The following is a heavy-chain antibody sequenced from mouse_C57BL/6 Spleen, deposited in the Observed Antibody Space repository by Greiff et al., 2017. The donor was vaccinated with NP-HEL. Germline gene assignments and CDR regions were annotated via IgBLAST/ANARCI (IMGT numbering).Heavy chain of an antibody. Sequence: DVKLVESGGGLVKPGGSLKLSCAASGFTFSDYGMHWVRQAPEKGLEWDAYISSGSSTIYYADTVKGRFTISRDNAKNTLFLQMTSLRSEDTAMYYCARDDGYYYAMDYWGQGTSVTVSS. V-gene: IGHV5-17*01. J-gene: IGHJ4*01. CDR1: GFTFSDYG. CDR2: ISSGSSTI. D-gene: IGHD2-3*01. CDR3: ARDDGYYYAMDY.